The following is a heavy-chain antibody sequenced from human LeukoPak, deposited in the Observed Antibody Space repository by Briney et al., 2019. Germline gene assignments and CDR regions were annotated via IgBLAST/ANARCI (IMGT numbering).Heavy chain of an antibody. V-gene: IGHV4-31*03. CDR1: GGSISSGDYY. Sequence: PSETLSLTCTVSGGSISSGDYYWSWIRQHPGKGLEWIGYIYYNGNTYYNPSLKSRVTISVDTSKNQFSLELSSVTAADTAVYHCARSKSGDYGWDYWGQGILVTVSS. J-gene: IGHJ4*02. CDR3: ARSKSGDYGWDY. CDR2: IYYNGNT. D-gene: IGHD4-17*01.